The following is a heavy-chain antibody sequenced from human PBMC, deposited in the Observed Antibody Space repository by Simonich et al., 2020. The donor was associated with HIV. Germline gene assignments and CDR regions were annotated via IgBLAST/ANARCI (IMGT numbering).Heavy chain of an antibody. J-gene: IGHJ4*02. CDR1: GFTFSSYA. D-gene: IGHD3-16*01. CDR3: ASGGSISSVWADDY. CDR2: ISYDGSNK. V-gene: IGHV3-30*07. Sequence: QVQLVESGGGVVQPGRSLRLSCAASGFTFSSYAMHWVRQAPGKGLEWVAVISYDGSNKYYADSVKGRLTISRDNSKTTLYLQMNSLRAEDTAVYYCASGGSISSVWADDYWGQGTLVTVSS.